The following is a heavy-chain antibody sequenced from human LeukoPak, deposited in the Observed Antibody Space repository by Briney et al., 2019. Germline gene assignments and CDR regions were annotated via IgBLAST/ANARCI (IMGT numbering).Heavy chain of an antibody. CDR3: ARDGLRRRMMIAFGGGGQFDY. J-gene: IGHJ4*02. CDR2: INNSGSI. Sequence: PPETLSLTCAVYGGSFSGYYWNWIRQPPGKGLEWIGEINNSGSINYNPSLKSRVTISVDKSKNQFSLKLSSVTAADTAVYYCARDGLRRRMMIAFGGGGQFDYWGQGTLVTVSS. CDR1: GGSFSGYY. V-gene: IGHV4-34*01. D-gene: IGHD3-16*01.